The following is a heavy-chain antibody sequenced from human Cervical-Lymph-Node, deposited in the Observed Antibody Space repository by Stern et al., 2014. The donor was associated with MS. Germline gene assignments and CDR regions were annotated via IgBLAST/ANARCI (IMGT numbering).Heavy chain of an antibody. J-gene: IGHJ6*02. V-gene: IGHV3-33*01. CDR3: ARTYSGSYYSYYYGMDV. CDR1: GFTFSSYG. CDR2: IWYDGSNK. Sequence: QVQLVESGGGVVQPGRSLRLSCAASGFTFSSYGMHWVRQAPGKGQEWGAVIWYDGSNKYYADSVKGRFTISRDNSKNTLYLQMNSLRAEDTAVYYCARTYSGSYYSYYYGMDVWGQGTTVTVSS. D-gene: IGHD1-26*01.